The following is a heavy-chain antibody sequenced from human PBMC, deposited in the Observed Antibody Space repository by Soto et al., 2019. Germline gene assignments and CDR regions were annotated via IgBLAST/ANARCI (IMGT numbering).Heavy chain of an antibody. CDR2: IYYSGST. Sequence: SETLSLTCTVSGGSISSGDYYWSWIRQPPGKGLEWIGYIYYSGSTYYNPSLKSRVTISVDTSKNQFSLKLSSVTAADTAVYYCARAVGYGSGSPDYWGQGTLVTVSS. CDR3: ARAVGYGSGSPDY. CDR1: GGSISSGDYY. D-gene: IGHD3-10*01. J-gene: IGHJ4*02. V-gene: IGHV4-30-4*01.